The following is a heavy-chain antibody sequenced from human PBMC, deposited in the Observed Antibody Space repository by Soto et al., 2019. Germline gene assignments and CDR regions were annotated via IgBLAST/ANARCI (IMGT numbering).Heavy chain of an antibody. CDR3: VSQRTTVPTQAYFDY. J-gene: IGHJ4*02. D-gene: IGHD4-17*01. CDR1: GASVTNSSYY. Sequence: ESLCLTGPVSGASVTNSSYYWGWIRQSPGKGLEWIGSVYYRGISYSKSSVKSRVTISVNTSKNRFSLSLNSVTASDTAVYFCVSQRTTVPTQAYFDYWGPGALVTVYS. CDR2: VYYRGIS. V-gene: IGHV4-39*01.